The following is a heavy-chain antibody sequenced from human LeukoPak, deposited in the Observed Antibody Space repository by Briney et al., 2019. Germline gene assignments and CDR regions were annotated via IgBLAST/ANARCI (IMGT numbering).Heavy chain of an antibody. D-gene: IGHD3-3*01. CDR3: AKDLLRLGVVIENWFDP. V-gene: IGHV3-30*02. Sequence: GGSLRLSCAASGFTFSSYAMSWVRQAPGKGLEWVAFIRYDGSNKYYADSVKGRFTISRDNSKNTLYLQMNSLRAEDTAVYYCAKDLLRLGVVIENWFDPWGQGTLVTVSS. CDR1: GFTFSSYA. CDR2: IRYDGSNK. J-gene: IGHJ5*02.